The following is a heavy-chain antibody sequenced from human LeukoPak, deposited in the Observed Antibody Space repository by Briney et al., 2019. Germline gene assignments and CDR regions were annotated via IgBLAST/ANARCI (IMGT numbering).Heavy chain of an antibody. J-gene: IGHJ5*02. CDR1: GYTFTGYY. D-gene: IGHD6-6*01. CDR2: INPNSGGT. CDR3: ARGRPYSSSSGQVMNWFDP. V-gene: IGHV1-2*02. Sequence: PVASVKVSCKASGYTFTGYYMHWVRQAPGQGLEWMGWINPNSGGTNYAQKFQGRVTMTRDTSISTAYMELSRLRSDGTAVYYCARGRPYSSSSGQVMNWFDPWGPGTLVTVSS.